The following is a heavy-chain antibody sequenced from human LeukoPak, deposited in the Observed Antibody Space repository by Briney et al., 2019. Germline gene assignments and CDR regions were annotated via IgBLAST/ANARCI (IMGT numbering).Heavy chain of an antibody. Sequence: ASVKVSCKASGYTFTGYYMHWVRQAPGQGLEWMGWINPNSGGTNYAQKFQGRVTMTRDTSINTAYMELSRLRSDDTAVYYCARAGIAVAGTFDYWGQGTLVTVSS. CDR2: INPNSGGT. CDR1: GYTFTGYY. CDR3: ARAGIAVAGTFDY. V-gene: IGHV1-2*02. J-gene: IGHJ4*02. D-gene: IGHD6-19*01.